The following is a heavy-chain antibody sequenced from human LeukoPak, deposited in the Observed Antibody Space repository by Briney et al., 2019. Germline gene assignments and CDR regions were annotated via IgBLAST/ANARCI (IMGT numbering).Heavy chain of an antibody. CDR3: ARKLQGWFDP. J-gene: IGHJ5*02. Sequence: PSETLSLTCIVSGDSISSYYWSWIRQPPGKGLEWIGYIFTRGSTNYNPSLKSRVTISVDTSKNQVSLRLSSVTAADTAVYYCARKLQGWFDPWGQGTLVTVSP. CDR2: IFTRGST. D-gene: IGHD5-24*01. CDR1: GDSISSYY. V-gene: IGHV4-4*09.